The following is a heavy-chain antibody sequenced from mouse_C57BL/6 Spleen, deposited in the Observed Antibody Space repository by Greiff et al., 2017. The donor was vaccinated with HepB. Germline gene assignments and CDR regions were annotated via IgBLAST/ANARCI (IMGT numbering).Heavy chain of an antibody. V-gene: IGHV1-15*01. CDR2: IDPETGGT. D-gene: IGHD2-2*01. Sequence: QVQLKQSGAELVRPGASVTLSCKASGYTFTDYEMHWVKQTPVHGLEWIGAIDPETGGTAYNQKFKGKAILTADKSSSTAYMELRSLTSEDSAVYYCTRSRGVYGYDRGAWFAYWGQGTLVTVSA. CDR3: TRSRGVYGYDRGAWFAY. CDR1: GYTFTDYE. J-gene: IGHJ3*01.